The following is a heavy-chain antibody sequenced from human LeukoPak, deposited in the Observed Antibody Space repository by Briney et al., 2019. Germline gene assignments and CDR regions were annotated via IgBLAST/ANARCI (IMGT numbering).Heavy chain of an antibody. CDR2: IIPILGIA. J-gene: IGHJ4*02. D-gene: IGHD4-17*01. Sequence: SVTVSCKASGGTFSSYAISWVRQAPGQGLEWMGKIIPILGIANNAQKFQVRVTITADKSTSTAYMELSSLRSEDTAVYYCARAYLDGDYLGSWGQGTLVTVSS. V-gene: IGHV1-69*04. CDR3: ARAYLDGDYLGS. CDR1: GGTFSSYA.